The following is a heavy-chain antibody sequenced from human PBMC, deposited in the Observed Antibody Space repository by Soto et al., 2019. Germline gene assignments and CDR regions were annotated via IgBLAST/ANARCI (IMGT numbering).Heavy chain of an antibody. V-gene: IGHV1-46*01. CDR3: ARAGAVGAMDY. CDR2: INPSGGST. CDR1: GYTFTSYY. J-gene: IGHJ4*02. Sequence: QVQLVQSGAEVKKPGASVKVSCKASGYTFTSYYMHWVRQAPGQGLEWMGIINPSGGSTSYAQKFQGRVNMTRDTSTSTVYMELSSLRSEDTAVYYCARAGAVGAMDYWGQGTLVTVSS. D-gene: IGHD1-26*01.